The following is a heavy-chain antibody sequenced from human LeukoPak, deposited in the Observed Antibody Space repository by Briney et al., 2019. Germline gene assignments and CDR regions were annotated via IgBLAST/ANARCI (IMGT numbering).Heavy chain of an antibody. Sequence: GGSLRLSCAASGFTFSSYAMSWVRQAPGKGLEWVSDTTGGGGSTYYADSVKGRFTISRDNSKNTLYLQMSSLRAEDTAIYYCASRDFTSWTRKFDYWGQGTLVTVSS. CDR3: ASRDFTSWTRKFDY. D-gene: IGHD2-2*01. CDR1: GFTFSSYA. J-gene: IGHJ4*02. CDR2: TTGGGGST. V-gene: IGHV3-23*01.